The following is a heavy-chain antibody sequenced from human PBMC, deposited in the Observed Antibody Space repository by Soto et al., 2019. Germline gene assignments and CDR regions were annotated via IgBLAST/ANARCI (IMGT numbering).Heavy chain of an antibody. CDR3: ARMTGIAAAEGWFDP. J-gene: IGHJ5*02. D-gene: IGHD6-13*01. V-gene: IGHV4-59*11. CDR1: EGTIINHY. Sequence: PSETLSVTCTVSEGTIINHYWRCIRQTTGKGLEWIGYIYYTGSTNYNPSLKSRVTMSVDTSKNQFSLKLSSVTAADTAVYYCARMTGIAAAEGWFDPWGQGTLVTVSS. CDR2: IYYTGST.